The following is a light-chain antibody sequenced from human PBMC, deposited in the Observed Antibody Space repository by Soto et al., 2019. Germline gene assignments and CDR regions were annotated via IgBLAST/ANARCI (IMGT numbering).Light chain of an antibody. CDR3: QAWASSPVV. J-gene: IGLJ2*01. V-gene: IGLV3-1*01. Sequence: SYELTQPPSVSVSPGQTASITCSGDKLGDKYACWYQQKPGQSPVLVIYQDSKRPSGIPERVSGSNSGNTATLTISGTQAMDEADYYCQAWASSPVVFGGGTKVPVL. CDR2: QDS. CDR1: KLGDKY.